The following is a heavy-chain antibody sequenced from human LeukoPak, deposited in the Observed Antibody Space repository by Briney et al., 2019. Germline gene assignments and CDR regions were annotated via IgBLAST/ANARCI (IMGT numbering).Heavy chain of an antibody. D-gene: IGHD2-15*01. CDR2: ISGSGGST. CDR3: AREDGYCSGGNCYSYFVS. V-gene: IGHV3-23*01. Sequence: AGGSLRLSCAASGFTFSSYAMSWVRQAPGKGLEWVSAISGSGGSTYYADSVKGRFTISRDNSKNTLYLQMNSLRAEDTAVYYCAREDGYCSGGNCYSYFVSWGQGTLVTVSS. J-gene: IGHJ4*02. CDR1: GFTFSSYA.